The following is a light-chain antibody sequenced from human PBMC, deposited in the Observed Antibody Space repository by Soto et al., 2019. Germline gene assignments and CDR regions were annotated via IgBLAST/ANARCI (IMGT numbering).Light chain of an antibody. CDR2: TAS. Sequence: DIQMTQSPSALSAVVGDRVTITCRASRAIGDRLAWFQQKPGKAPRFLIQTASNLQGGVPSRFSGSGSGTEFTLTITSLQPDDFATYYCQQYNSYPWTFGQGTKVDIK. J-gene: IGKJ1*01. CDR1: RAIGDR. CDR3: QQYNSYPWT. V-gene: IGKV1D-16*01.